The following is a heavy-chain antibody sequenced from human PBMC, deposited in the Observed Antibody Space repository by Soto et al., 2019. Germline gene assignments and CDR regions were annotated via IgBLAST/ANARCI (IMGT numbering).Heavy chain of an antibody. J-gene: IGHJ6*02. D-gene: IGHD3-16*02. V-gene: IGHV4-4*07. CDR2: IYTSGST. CDR3: ARGVRDGYYGLDV. Sequence: QAQLQESGPGLVKPSETLSLTCSVSGGSFTGYYWTWIRQPAGKGLEWIGRIYTSGSTNYNPSLKSRVSMSADTSKDQFSLRLRSVTAADTAVYYCARGVRDGYYGLDVWGPGATVTVSS. CDR1: GGSFTGYY.